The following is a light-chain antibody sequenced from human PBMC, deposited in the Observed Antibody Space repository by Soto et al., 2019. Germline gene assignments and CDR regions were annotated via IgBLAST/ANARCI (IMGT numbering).Light chain of an antibody. CDR1: SSDIGGYYY. J-gene: IGLJ1*01. Sequence: HSALTQPASVSGSPGQSITISCTGTSSDIGGYYYVSWYQRHPDKAPKLLIYQVTNRRSGVSHRFSGSKSGNTASLTISGLQAEDEADYFCTSYSSSNTFYVFGTGTKLTVL. V-gene: IGLV2-14*01. CDR2: QVT. CDR3: TSYSSSNTFYV.